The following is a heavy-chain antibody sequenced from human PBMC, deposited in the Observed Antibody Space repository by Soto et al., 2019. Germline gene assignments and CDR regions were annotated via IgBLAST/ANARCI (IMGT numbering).Heavy chain of an antibody. CDR3: VRDQLILPADYCYYGVDV. CDR1: GFTFSMYW. J-gene: IGHJ6*02. V-gene: IGHV3-7*03. D-gene: IGHD5-12*01. CDR2: IKQDGGEK. Sequence: EVQLVESGGGSVQPGESLRLSCVASGFTFSMYWMSWVRQGPGKGLEWVASIKQDGGEKYYVDSVKGRCTVSRDNAKNSLYLQLHDLAADDVSIYYCVRDQLILPADYCYYGVDVWGRGTTVTVS.